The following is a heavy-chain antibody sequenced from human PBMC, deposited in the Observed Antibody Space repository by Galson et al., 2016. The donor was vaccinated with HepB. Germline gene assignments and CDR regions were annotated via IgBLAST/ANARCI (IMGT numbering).Heavy chain of an antibody. CDR1: GFNFKNYG. CDR3: VQDSDTGWSYPHY. V-gene: IGHV3-33*06. Sequence: SLRLSCAGSGFNFKNYGMHWVRQAPGKGLEWVAVIFHDGSELYYADSVKCRFTISRDNSKNAVDLQMNSLRVEDTAVYSCVQDSDTGWSYPHYWGQGSLVTVSS. D-gene: IGHD2-15*01. CDR2: IFHDGSEL. J-gene: IGHJ4*02.